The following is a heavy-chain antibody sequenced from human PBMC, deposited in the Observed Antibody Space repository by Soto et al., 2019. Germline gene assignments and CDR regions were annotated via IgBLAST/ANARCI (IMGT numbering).Heavy chain of an antibody. J-gene: IGHJ5*02. V-gene: IGHV3-23*01. CDR1: GFTFSSYA. CDR3: TTDLWRIAVVVGSTGYFNP. Sequence: PGGSLRLSCAASGFTFSSYAMSWVRQAPGKGLEWVSAISGSGGSTYYADSVKGWFTISRDNSKNTLYLQMNSLRAEDTAVYYCTTDLWRIAVVVGSTGYFNPWGQGTPVTVSS. CDR2: ISGSGGST. D-gene: IGHD2-15*01.